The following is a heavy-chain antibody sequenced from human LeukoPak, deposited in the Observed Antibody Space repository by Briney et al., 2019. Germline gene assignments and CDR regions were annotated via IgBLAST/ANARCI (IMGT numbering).Heavy chain of an antibody. CDR3: ARGVEIYYYYYMDV. D-gene: IGHD2-21*01. CDR2: ISSSSSYI. J-gene: IGHJ6*03. CDR1: GFTFSSYS. Sequence: PGGSLRLSCAASGFTFSSYSMNWVRQAPGKGLEWVSSISSSSSYIYYADSVKGRFTIPRDNAKNSLYLQMNSLRAEDTAVYYCARGVEIYYYYYMDVWGKGTTVTVSS. V-gene: IGHV3-21*01.